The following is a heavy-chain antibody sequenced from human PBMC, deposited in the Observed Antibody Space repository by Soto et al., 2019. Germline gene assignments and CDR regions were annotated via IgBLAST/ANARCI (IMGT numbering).Heavy chain of an antibody. CDR1: GGSISSGGYS. CDR3: ARESHGSGKLYNGFDP. D-gene: IGHD3-10*01. CDR2: IYHSGST. J-gene: IGHJ5*02. Sequence: QLQLQESGSGLVKPSQTLSLTCAVSGGSISSGGYSWGWIRQPPGKGLEWIGYIYHSGSTYYNPSLKSRVTISVDRSKNQFSLKLSSVTAADTAVYYCARESHGSGKLYNGFDPWGQGTLVTVSS. V-gene: IGHV4-30-2*01.